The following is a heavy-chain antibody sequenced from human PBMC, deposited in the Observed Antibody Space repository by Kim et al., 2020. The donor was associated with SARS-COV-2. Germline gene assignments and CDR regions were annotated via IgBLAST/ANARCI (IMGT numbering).Heavy chain of an antibody. D-gene: IGHD1-1*01. V-gene: IGHV3-48*01. CDR3: VRDGRAGIRYPALDS. CDR1: GFTFSDYR. CDR2: ISNNDGGI. Sequence: GGSLRLSCVASGFTFSDYRMNWVRQAPGKGLEWLSFISNNDGGIYYAYSVRVRFTVSIDDAKNSLYLQMNSQTVDDTAVYDCVRDGRAGIRYPALDSGG. J-gene: IGHJ5*01.